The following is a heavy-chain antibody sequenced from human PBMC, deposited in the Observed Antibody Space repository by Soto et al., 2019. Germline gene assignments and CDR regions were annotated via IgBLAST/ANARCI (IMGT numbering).Heavy chain of an antibody. CDR2: ISSSSSYT. J-gene: IGHJ5*02. CDR3: ARDRSHYYYGSGSYYWFDP. D-gene: IGHD3-10*01. Sequence: GGSLRLSCAASGFTFSDYYMSWIRQAPGKGLEWVSYISSSSSYTNYADSVKGRFTISRDNAKNSLYLQMNSLRAEDTAVYYCARDRSHYYYGSGSYYWFDPWGQGTLVTVSS. CDR1: GFTFSDYY. V-gene: IGHV3-11*05.